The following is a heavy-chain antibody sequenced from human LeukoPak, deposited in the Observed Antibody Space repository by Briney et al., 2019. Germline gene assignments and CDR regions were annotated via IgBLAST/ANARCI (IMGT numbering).Heavy chain of an antibody. CDR2: ISAYNGNT. V-gene: IGHV1-18*01. CDR1: GYTFTSYG. J-gene: IGHJ5*02. D-gene: IGHD3-10*01. CDR3: AKIPITVVRGVIIIPKGWFDP. Sequence: ASVKVSCKASGYTFTSYGISWVRQAPGQGLEWMGWISAYNGNTNYAQKLQGRVTMTTDTSTSTAYVELRSLRSDDTAVYYCAKIPITVVRGVIIIPKGWFDPWGQGTLVTVSS.